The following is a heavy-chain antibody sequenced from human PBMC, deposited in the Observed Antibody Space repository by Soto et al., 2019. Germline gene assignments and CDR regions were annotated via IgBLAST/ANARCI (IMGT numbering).Heavy chain of an antibody. V-gene: IGHV4-59*02. CDR1: GGSVRDSY. D-gene: IGHD1-26*01. Sequence: QVQLQASGPGLVKPSETLSLICTVSGGSVRDSYWTWIRQPPGKGLEWIGYVSASGTTKYSSSLKSRVTMSVDTSKNQFSLKVTSVTTADTAIYYCARVGHLNVYYASDYWGQGVLVTVSS. CDR2: VSASGTT. J-gene: IGHJ4*02. CDR3: ARVGHLNVYYASDY.